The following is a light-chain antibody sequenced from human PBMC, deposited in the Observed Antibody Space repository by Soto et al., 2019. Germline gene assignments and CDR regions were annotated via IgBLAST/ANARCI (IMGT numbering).Light chain of an antibody. CDR2: LGS. V-gene: IGKV2-28*01. CDR1: QSLLDSNGNNH. CDR3: MQALQTPLT. J-gene: IGKJ5*01. Sequence: DIVMTQSPLSLPVIPGEPASISCWSSQSLLDSNGNNHLNWYLQKPGQSPQVLIYLGSNRASGVPDRFSGRGSVTDFTLKSSRVEAEAVGVYYCMQALQTPLTFGQGTRLVIK.